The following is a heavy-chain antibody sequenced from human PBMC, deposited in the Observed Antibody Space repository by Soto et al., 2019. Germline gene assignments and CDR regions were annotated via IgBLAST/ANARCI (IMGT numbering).Heavy chain of an antibody. V-gene: IGHV4-31*03. D-gene: IGHD3-10*01. Sequence: QVQLQESGPGLVKPSQTLSLTCTVSGGSISSGGYYWSWIRQHPGQALGSMWYIYYSGRTYYNPSLKSRVTTSVDTSKNQFSLKLSSVTAADTAVYYCATYGSGSYKPTTFDYWGQGTLVTVSS. CDR2: IYYSGRT. CDR3: ATYGSGSYKPTTFDY. J-gene: IGHJ4*02. CDR1: GGSISSGGYY.